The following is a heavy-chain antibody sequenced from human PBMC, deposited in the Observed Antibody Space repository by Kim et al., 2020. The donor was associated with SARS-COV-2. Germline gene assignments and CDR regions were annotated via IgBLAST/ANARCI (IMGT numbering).Heavy chain of an antibody. V-gene: IGHV3-23*01. D-gene: IGHD2-8*02. J-gene: IGHJ4*02. Sequence: GGRPYYPDSGKGRFTISRDNSKNTLYLQMNSLRAEDTAVYYCANLVRTDYWGQGTLVTVSS. CDR3: ANLVRTDY. CDR2: GGRP.